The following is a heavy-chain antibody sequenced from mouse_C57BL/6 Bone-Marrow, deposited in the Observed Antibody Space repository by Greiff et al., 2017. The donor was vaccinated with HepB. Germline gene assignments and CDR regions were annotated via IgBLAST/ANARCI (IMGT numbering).Heavy chain of an antibody. CDR3: ARRGHYYGNAWFAY. Sequence: EVKVVESGGGLVQPGGSLKLSCAASGFTFSDYYMYWVRQTPEKRLEWVAYISNGGGSTYYPDTVKGRFTISRDNAKNTLYLQMSRLKSEDTAMYYCARRGHYYGNAWFAYWGQGTLVTVSA. CDR1: GFTFSDYY. D-gene: IGHD2-1*01. CDR2: ISNGGGST. V-gene: IGHV5-12*01. J-gene: IGHJ3*01.